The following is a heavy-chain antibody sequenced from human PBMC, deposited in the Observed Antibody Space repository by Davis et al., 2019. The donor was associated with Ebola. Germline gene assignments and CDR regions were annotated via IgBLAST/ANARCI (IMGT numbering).Heavy chain of an antibody. Sequence: MPSETLSLTCTVSGGSFSSYYWSWIRQPPGKGLEWIGYIYYSGSTYYNPSLKSRVTISVDTSKNQFSLKLSSVTAADTAVYYCAGLTYSSSSTDFDYWGQGTLVTVSS. V-gene: IGHV4-59*04. CDR3: AGLTYSSSSTDFDY. D-gene: IGHD6-6*01. CDR1: GGSFSSYY. J-gene: IGHJ4*02. CDR2: IYYSGST.